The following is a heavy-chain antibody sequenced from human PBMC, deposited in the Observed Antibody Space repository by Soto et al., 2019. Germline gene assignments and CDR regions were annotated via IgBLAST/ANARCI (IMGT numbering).Heavy chain of an antibody. V-gene: IGHV3-53*04. Sequence: HPGGSLRLSCAASGFTVSSNYMSWVRQAPGKGLEWVSVIYSGGSTYYADSVKGRFTISRHNSKNTLYLQMNSLRAEDTAVYYCARGHRGRWLRSYDAFDIWGQGTMVTVSS. D-gene: IGHD5-12*01. CDR3: ARGHRGRWLRSYDAFDI. CDR1: GFTVSSNY. CDR2: IYSGGST. J-gene: IGHJ3*02.